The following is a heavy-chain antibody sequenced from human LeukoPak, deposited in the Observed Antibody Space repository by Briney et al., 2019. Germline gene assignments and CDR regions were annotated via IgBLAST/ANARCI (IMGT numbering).Heavy chain of an antibody. J-gene: IGHJ6*03. V-gene: IGHV1-18*01. CDR1: GYTFTSYG. D-gene: IGHD6-6*01. Sequence: ASVKVSCKASGYTFTSYGISWVRQAPGQGLEWMGWISAYNGNTNYAQKLQGRVTMTTDTSTSTAYMELRSLRSDDTAVYYCARGGAIAAPTQYYYYMDVWGKGTTVTVSS. CDR2: ISAYNGNT. CDR3: ARGGAIAAPTQYYYYMDV.